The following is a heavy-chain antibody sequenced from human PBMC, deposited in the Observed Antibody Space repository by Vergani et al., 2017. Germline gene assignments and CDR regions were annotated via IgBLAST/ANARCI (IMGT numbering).Heavy chain of an antibody. J-gene: IGHJ4*02. CDR2: LSGQNFRT. Sequence: EVQLLESGGGSAQPGASLLLSFFSSVFPFPAHFFPFFLPSPGKGLEWVSCLSGQNFRTHYAASVKGRFTISREDSTNTVYLQINLLRDEDTAFYYCADMYGDDGLAPFWGQGTLVTVSS. V-gene: IGHV3-23*01. D-gene: IGHD2-21*01. CDR3: ADMYGDDGLAPF. CDR1: VFPFPAHF.